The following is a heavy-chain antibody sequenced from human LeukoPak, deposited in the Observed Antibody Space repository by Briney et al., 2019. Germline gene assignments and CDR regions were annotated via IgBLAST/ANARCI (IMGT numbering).Heavy chain of an antibody. CDR1: GGAFTGSTYY. CDR3: ARHYYDNTGYYYLDY. Sequence: SETLSLTCNVSGGAFTGSTYYWAWIRQPPGKGLEWIGSMYYSGSTYYNPSLKSRVTISVDTSKNQFSLKLTSVTAADTATYYCARHYYDNTGYYYLDYWRQGTLVTVSS. J-gene: IGHJ4*02. V-gene: IGHV4-39*01. CDR2: MYYSGST. D-gene: IGHD3-22*01.